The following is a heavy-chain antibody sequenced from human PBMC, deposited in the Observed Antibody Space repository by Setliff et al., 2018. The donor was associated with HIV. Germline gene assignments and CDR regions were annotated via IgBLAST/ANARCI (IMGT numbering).Heavy chain of an antibody. J-gene: IGHJ6*03. CDR1: GGSISSSSYY. D-gene: IGHD6-13*01. CDR2: IYYSGST. V-gene: IGHV4-39*01. CDR3: ACGAAAGTDYYYYYYMDV. Sequence: PSEILSLTCTVSGGSISSSSYYWGWIRQPPGKGLEWIGSIYYSGSTYYNPSLKSRVTISVDTSKNQFSLKLSSVTAADTAVYYCACGAAAGTDYYYYYYMDVWGKGTTVTVSS.